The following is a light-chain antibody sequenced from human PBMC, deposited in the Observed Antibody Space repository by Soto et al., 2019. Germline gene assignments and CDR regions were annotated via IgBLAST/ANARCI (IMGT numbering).Light chain of an antibody. CDR1: QNVSSN. CDR2: GAS. CDR3: QQDNIYPPT. J-gene: IGKJ4*01. V-gene: IGKV3-15*01. Sequence: EILITQSPATLSVSPGDRATLSCRASQNVSSNLTWYQQKPGQAPSLLIYGASTRASGIPARFSGSGSGTEFTLTISSLQSEDFAAYYCQQDNIYPPTFGRGTKVDI.